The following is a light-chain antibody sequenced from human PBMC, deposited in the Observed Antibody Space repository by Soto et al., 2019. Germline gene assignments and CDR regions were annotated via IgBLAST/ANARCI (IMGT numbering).Light chain of an antibody. CDR1: QGIAPY. J-gene: IGKJ4*01. Sequence: DVPMTQSPSCLSAFVGDRVTITCRASQGIAPYLAWFQQKPGKVPKLLIYATSTLQSGVPSRFSGSGSGTDFTLTINSLQPEDVGTYYCQKYNSAPLTFGGGTKVEIK. V-gene: IGKV1-27*01. CDR3: QKYNSAPLT. CDR2: ATS.